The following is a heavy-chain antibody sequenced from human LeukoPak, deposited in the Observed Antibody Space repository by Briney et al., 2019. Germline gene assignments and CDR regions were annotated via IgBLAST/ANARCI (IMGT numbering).Heavy chain of an antibody. CDR3: ARDGVYYYDSSGLYDI. CDR2: VSYDGSNK. J-gene: IGHJ3*02. V-gene: IGHV3-30*04. D-gene: IGHD3-22*01. CDR1: GFTFSSYA. Sequence: PGRSLRLSRAASGFTFSSYAMHWVRQAPGKGLEWVAVVSYDGSNKYYADSVKGRFTISRDNSKNTLYLQMNSLRAEDTAVYYSARDGVYYYDSSGLYDIWGQGTMVTVSS.